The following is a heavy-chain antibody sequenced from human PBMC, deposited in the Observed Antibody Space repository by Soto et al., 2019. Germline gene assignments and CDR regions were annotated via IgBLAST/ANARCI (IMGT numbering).Heavy chain of an antibody. CDR3: VGIMITFGGVIAQDY. CDR2: INHSGST. Sequence: QVQLQQWGAGLLKPSETLSLTCAVYGGSFSGYYWSWIRQPPGKGLEWIGEINHSGSTNYNPSLKSRVTISVDTSKHQFSRKLSSVTAADTAVYYCVGIMITFGGVIAQDYWGQGTLVTVSS. CDR1: GGSFSGYY. J-gene: IGHJ4*02. D-gene: IGHD3-16*02. V-gene: IGHV4-34*01.